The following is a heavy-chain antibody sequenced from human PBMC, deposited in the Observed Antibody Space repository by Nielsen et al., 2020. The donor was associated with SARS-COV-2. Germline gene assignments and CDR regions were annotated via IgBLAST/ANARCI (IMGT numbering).Heavy chain of an antibody. V-gene: IGHV3-30*04. CDR1: GFTFSSYA. J-gene: IGHJ4*02. D-gene: IGHD6-6*01. CDR3: ARDGRYSSSPADY. Sequence: GGSLRLSCAASGFTFSSYAMHWVRQAPGKGLEWVAVISYDGSNKYYADSVKGRFTISRDNSKNTLYLQMNSLRAEDTAVYYCARDGRYSSSPADYWGQGTLVTVSS. CDR2: ISYDGSNK.